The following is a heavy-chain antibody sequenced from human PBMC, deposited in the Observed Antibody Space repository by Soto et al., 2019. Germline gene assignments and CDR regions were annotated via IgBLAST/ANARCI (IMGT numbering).Heavy chain of an antibody. CDR3: ARGPRGMYGNDF. D-gene: IGHD3-10*02. V-gene: IGHV3-74*01. CDR1: RFTFSSDW. CDR2: INMDGSST. Sequence: EVQLVESGGGLVQPGGSLRLSCAASRFTFSSDWMHWVRQGAGKGLVWVSRINMDGSSTNYADSVKGRFTISRDNAKNTLYLQMNSLRAEDTAVYYCARGPRGMYGNDFWGQGALVTVSS. J-gene: IGHJ4*02.